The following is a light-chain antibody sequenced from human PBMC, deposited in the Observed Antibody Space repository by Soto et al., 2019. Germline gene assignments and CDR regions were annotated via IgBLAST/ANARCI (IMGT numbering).Light chain of an antibody. J-gene: IGKJ1*01. V-gene: IGKV1-5*03. CDR1: QSISRY. CDR2: KAS. Sequence: DIQMTHSPSSLSASLGDRVTISCRASQSISRYLNWYQQKPGKAPKLLIYKASTLKSGVPSRFSGSGSGTEFTLTISSLQPDDFATYYCQHYNSYSEAFGQGTKVDIK. CDR3: QHYNSYSEA.